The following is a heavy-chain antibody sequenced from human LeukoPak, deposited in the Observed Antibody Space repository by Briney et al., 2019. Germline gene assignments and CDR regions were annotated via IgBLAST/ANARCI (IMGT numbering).Heavy chain of an antibody. Sequence: PGGSLRLSCAASGFTFSDYYMSWIRQAPGKGLEWVSYISSSGSTIYYADSVKGRFTISRDNAKNSLYLQMNSLRAEDTAVYYCARDRGARNYYDSSGYYIDYWGQGTLVTVSS. D-gene: IGHD3-22*01. J-gene: IGHJ4*02. CDR2: ISSSGSTI. CDR3: ARDRGARNYYDSSGYYIDY. CDR1: GFTFSDYY. V-gene: IGHV3-11*01.